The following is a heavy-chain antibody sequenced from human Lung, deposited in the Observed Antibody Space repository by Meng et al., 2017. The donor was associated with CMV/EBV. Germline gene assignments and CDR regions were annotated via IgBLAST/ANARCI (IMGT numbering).Heavy chain of an antibody. J-gene: IGHJ6*02. CDR3: ARADYYNLLDV. Sequence: SLSLXCTVSGASIDSDNYYWSWIRQPPGKGLEWIGYIYYSGSSFYNPSLKSRVTISLNMAKNQFSLYLSSVTAADTAVYYCARADYYNLLDVWGQGTTVTVFS. CDR1: GASIDSDNYY. V-gene: IGHV4-30-4*08. CDR2: IYYSGSS. D-gene: IGHD1-14*01.